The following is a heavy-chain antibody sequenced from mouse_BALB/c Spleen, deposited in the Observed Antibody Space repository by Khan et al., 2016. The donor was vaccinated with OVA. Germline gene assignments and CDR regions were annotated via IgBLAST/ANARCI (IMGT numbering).Heavy chain of an antibody. Sequence: EVELVESGGDLVKPEGSLKLSCAVSGFTFSTYGMSWVRQTPDKRLEWVATISSGGSYTYYPDSVQGRFTISRDNAQNTLYLQMSSLKSEDTAMFYCARLAYYYDSEGLAYWGQGTLVTVSA. CDR2: ISSGGSYT. J-gene: IGHJ3*01. CDR1: GFTFSTYG. D-gene: IGHD1-1*01. CDR3: ARLAYYYDSEGLAY. V-gene: IGHV5-6*01.